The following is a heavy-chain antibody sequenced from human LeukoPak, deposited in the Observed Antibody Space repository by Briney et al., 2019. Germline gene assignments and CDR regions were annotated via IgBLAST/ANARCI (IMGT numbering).Heavy chain of an antibody. CDR1: GFTFGDYA. Sequence: GGSLRLSCTGSGFTFGDYAMSWVRQAPGKGLEWVGFIRSKTFGGTTEYAASVKGRFTLSRDDSKSIAYLQMHSLKTEDTAVYYCSRDLIAVAENYYYYAMDVWGQGTTVTVTS. V-gene: IGHV3-49*04. CDR3: SRDLIAVAENYYYYAMDV. CDR2: IRSKTFGGTT. D-gene: IGHD6-19*01. J-gene: IGHJ6*02.